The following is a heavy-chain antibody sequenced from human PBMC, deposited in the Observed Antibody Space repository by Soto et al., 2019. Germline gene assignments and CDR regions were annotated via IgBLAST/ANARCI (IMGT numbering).Heavy chain of an antibody. CDR2: IYTSGTS. CDR1: GGSIRSYY. D-gene: IGHD3-3*01. Sequence: QVQLQQSGPGLVKPSETLSLTCTVSGGSIRSYYWSWIRQPAGKALEWIGGIYTSGTSNYNPSLTIRVTILLATYNNQFSLGLSSVTVADTGLYYCAMEGSSRFGMDVWGQGTTVTVSS. V-gene: IGHV4-4*07. CDR3: AMEGSSRFGMDV. J-gene: IGHJ6*02.